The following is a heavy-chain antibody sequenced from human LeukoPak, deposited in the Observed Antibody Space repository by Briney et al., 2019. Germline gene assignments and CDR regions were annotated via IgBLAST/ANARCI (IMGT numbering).Heavy chain of an antibody. CDR2: INPNSGGT. CDR3: ARVAVYSSSWYDY. CDR1: GSTFTRYY. J-gene: IGHJ4*02. Sequence: ASVKVSSKASGSTFTRYYMPWGRQAPGQGLEWMGWINPNSGGTNYAQKFQGRVTMTRDTSISTAYMELIRLRSDDTAVYYCARVAVYSSSWYDYWGQGTLVIVSA. D-gene: IGHD6-13*01. V-gene: IGHV1-2*02.